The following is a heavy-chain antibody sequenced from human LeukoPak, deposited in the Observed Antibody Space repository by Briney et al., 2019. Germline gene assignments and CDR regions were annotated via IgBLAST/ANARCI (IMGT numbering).Heavy chain of an antibody. V-gene: IGHV5-51*01. CDR2: IYPGDSDT. CDR3: ARGHYYDSSGSYYYYGMDV. CDR1: GYSFTSYW. J-gene: IGHJ6*02. D-gene: IGHD3-22*01. Sequence: GESLKISCKGSGYSFTSYWIGWVRQMPGKGLEWMGIIYPGDSDTRYSPSFQGQVTISADKSISTAYLQWSSLRSEDTAVYYCARGHYYDSSGSYYYYGMDVWGQGTTVTVSS.